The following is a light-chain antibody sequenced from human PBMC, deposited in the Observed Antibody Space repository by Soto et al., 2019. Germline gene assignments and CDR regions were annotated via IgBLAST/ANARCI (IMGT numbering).Light chain of an antibody. CDR3: QQYGRSSST. V-gene: IGKV3-20*01. Sequence: EIVLTQSPGTLSLSPGEGATLSCRASQSVSTNFFAWYQQKPGQAPRLLLYGASTRATGIPDRFSGSGSGTDFTLTISRLEPEDFAVYYCQQYGRSSSTFGQGTKLEIK. J-gene: IGKJ1*01. CDR1: QSVSTNF. CDR2: GAS.